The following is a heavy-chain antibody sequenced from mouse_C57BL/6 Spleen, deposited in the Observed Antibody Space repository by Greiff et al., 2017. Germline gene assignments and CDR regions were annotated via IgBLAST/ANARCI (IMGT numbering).Heavy chain of an antibody. D-gene: IGHD1-1*01. J-gene: IGHJ2*01. CDR3: ARRGVYYGSSSLDY. Sequence: VQLQQSGPELVKPGASVTIPCKASGYTFTDYNMDWVKQSHGKSLEWIGDINPNNGGTIYNQKFKGKATLTVDTSSSTAYMELRSLTSEDTAVYYCARRGVYYGSSSLDYWGQGTTLTVSS. CDR2: INPNNGGT. V-gene: IGHV1-18*01. CDR1: GYTFTDYN.